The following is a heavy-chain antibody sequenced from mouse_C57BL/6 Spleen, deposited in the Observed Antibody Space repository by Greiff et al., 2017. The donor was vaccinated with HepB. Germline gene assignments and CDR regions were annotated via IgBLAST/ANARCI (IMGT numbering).Heavy chain of an antibody. J-gene: IGHJ4*01. CDR2: IDPSDSYT. CDR3: AVTLYAMDY. Sequence: QVQLQQPGAELVMPGASVKLSCKASGYTFTSYWMHWVKQRPGQGLEWIGEIDPSDSYTNYNQKFQGKSTLTVDKSASTAYMQLSSLTSEDSAVYYCAVTLYAMDYWGQGTSVTVSS. CDR1: GYTFTSYW. V-gene: IGHV1-69*01. D-gene: IGHD2-1*01.